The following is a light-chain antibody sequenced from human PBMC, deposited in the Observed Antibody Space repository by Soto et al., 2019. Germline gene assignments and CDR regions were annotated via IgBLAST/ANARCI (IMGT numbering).Light chain of an antibody. CDR1: QSVSSSY. J-gene: IGKJ1*01. CDR2: DAS. V-gene: IGKV3-20*01. Sequence: ALTQSPGTLSLSPGERATLSCRACQSVSSSYLVWYQQKPAQAPRLLIYDASTRATDIPVRFSGSGSGTDFTLTISRLEPEDFAVYFCGQFVSAPPRTFGQGTKVDIK. CDR3: GQFVSAPPRT.